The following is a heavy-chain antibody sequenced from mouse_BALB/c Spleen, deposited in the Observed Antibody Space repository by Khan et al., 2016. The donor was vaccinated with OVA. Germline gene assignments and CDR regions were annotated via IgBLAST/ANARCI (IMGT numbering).Heavy chain of an antibody. CDR1: GYSITSAYA. CDR3: ARGLRYFDY. V-gene: IGHV3-2*02. D-gene: IGHD3-1*01. Sequence: EVQLQELGPGLVKPSQSLSLTCTVTGYSITSAYAWNWIRQFPGDKLEWMGYITYSGSTNYNPSLKSRISITRDTSKNQFFLQLNSVTTEDTATYYCARGLRYFDYWGQGTTLTVSS. CDR2: ITYSGST. J-gene: IGHJ2*01.